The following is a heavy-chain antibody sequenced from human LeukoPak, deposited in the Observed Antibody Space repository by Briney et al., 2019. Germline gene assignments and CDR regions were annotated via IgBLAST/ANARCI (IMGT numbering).Heavy chain of an antibody. CDR3: ARRYYGSGNP. D-gene: IGHD3-10*01. Sequence: ASVKVSCKASGYNFSGYYVHWVRQATGQGLEWMGWMNPNSGNTGYAQKFQGRVTMTRNTSISTAYMELSSLRSEDTAVYYCARRYYGSGNPWGQGTLVTVPS. CDR2: MNPNSGNT. CDR1: GYNFSGYY. J-gene: IGHJ5*02. V-gene: IGHV1-8*02.